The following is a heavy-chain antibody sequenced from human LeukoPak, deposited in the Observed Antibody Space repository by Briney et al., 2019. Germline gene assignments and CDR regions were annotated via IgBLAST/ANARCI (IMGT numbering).Heavy chain of an antibody. CDR2: IDPSDSYT. CDR1: GYSFTSYW. J-gene: IGHJ5*02. Sequence: GESLKISCKGSGYSFTSYWISWVRQMPGKGLEWMGRIDPSDSYTNYSPSFQGHVTISADKSISAAYLQWNSLKASDTAMYYCARRSGWGNKWFDPWGQGTLVTVSS. V-gene: IGHV5-10-1*01. D-gene: IGHD6-19*01. CDR3: ARRSGWGNKWFDP.